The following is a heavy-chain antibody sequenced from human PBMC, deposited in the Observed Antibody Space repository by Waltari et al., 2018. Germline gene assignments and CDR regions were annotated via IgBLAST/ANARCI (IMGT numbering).Heavy chain of an antibody. V-gene: IGHV3-7*01. J-gene: IGHJ4*02. CDR1: GFTFSNNW. D-gene: IGHD6-13*01. CDR3: TRGGDDSSWYWRN. Sequence: EVQLVESGGGLVQPGGSLRLSCAASGFTFSNNWMTWVRQVPGEGLEWVANINQDGSEKYSVESVKGRFTISRDNAKNSLYLQLNSLRADDTAVYYCTRGGDDSSWYWRNWGQGTLVTVSS. CDR2: INQDGSEK.